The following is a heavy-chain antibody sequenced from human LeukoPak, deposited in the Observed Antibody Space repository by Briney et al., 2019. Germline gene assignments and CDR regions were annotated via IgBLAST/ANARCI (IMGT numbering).Heavy chain of an antibody. J-gene: IGHJ4*02. CDR2: ISDSGGST. CDR3: AKGSTFGDLNYFDS. V-gene: IGHV3-23*01. CDR1: GFTFSSYA. D-gene: IGHD4-17*01. Sequence: PGGSLRLSCAASGFTFSSYAMSWVRQAPGKGLEWVSGISDSGGSTYYADSVRGRFTISRDTSKNMLYLQMTSLRAEDTALYYCAKGSTFGDLNYFDSWGQGALVSVSS.